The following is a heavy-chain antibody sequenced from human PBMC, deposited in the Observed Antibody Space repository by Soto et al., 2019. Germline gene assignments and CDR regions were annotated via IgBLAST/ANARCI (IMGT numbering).Heavy chain of an antibody. D-gene: IGHD2-15*01. CDR1: GDSVSSNSAV. CDR2: TYYRSKWYI. Sequence: SQTLSLTCAISGDSVSSNSAVWNWIRQSPSRGLEWLGRTYYRSKWYIDYAVSVKSRITINPDISNNQVSLHLNSVTAADTAVYYCARGSRRLGYCSGGSCYSNWFDPWGQGTLVTVSS. J-gene: IGHJ5*02. V-gene: IGHV6-1*01. CDR3: ARGSRRLGYCSGGSCYSNWFDP.